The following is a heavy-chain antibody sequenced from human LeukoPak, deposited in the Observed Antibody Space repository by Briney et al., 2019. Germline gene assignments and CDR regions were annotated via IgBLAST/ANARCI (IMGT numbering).Heavy chain of an antibody. J-gene: IGHJ2*01. CDR3: VKAPSQHFWSGYTYWYFDL. Sequence: GGSLRLSCAASGFTFDNYAMHWVRQAPGKGLEWVSGISWNSGRRVYADSVKGRFTTSRDNAKNYLYLQMSSLRVEDLALYYCVKAPSQHFWSGYTYWYFDLWGRGTLVTVAS. D-gene: IGHD3-3*02. CDR1: GFTFDNYA. CDR2: ISWNSGRR. V-gene: IGHV3-9*03.